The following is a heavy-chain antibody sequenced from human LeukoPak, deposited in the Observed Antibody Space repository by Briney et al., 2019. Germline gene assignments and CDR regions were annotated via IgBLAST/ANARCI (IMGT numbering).Heavy chain of an antibody. V-gene: IGHV4-4*07. CDR1: GGSVSNYY. CDR2: IYSSGST. Sequence: SETLSLTCTVSGGSVSNYYWSWIRQPAGKGVEWIGRIYSSGSTEYNPSLNSRVTMSVDTSKNQFSLKLRSVTAADTAVYYCARARIAARRLAEWLGRYLDYWGQGTLVTVSS. D-gene: IGHD6-13*01. CDR3: ARARIAARRLAEWLGRYLDY. J-gene: IGHJ4*02.